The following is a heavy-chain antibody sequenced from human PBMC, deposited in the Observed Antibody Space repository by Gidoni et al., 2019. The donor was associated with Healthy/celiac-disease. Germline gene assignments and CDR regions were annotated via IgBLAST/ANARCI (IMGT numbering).Heavy chain of an antibody. CDR2: IKRDGGEK. J-gene: IGHJ4*02. D-gene: IGHD3-16*02. CDR1: GFTFSDFW. CDR3: ARDRGGHLSELSYHFDY. Sequence: EVQLVESGGGLVQPGGSLRLSFAPPGFTFSDFWMSWVRQAPGKGLEWVANIKRDGGEKYYVDSVKGRFTISRDNAKKSLYLQMKSLRPEDKAVYYCARDRGGHLSELSYHFDYWGQGTLVTVSS. V-gene: IGHV3-7*03.